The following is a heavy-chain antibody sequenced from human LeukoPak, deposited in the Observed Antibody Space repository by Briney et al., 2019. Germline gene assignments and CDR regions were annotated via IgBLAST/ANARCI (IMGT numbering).Heavy chain of an antibody. D-gene: IGHD6-25*01. Sequence: ASVKVSRKASGYTFSNNDINWVRQATGQGLEWMGWMNPISGNTGFAQKFQGRVTITRITSISTAYMEMSSLRSDDTAVYYCVRGAKCSGADCDSTKEYVYYFDYWGQGTLVTVSS. V-gene: IGHV1-8*03. CDR2: MNPISGNT. J-gene: IGHJ4*02. CDR1: GYTFSNND. CDR3: VRGAKCSGADCDSTKEYVYYFDY.